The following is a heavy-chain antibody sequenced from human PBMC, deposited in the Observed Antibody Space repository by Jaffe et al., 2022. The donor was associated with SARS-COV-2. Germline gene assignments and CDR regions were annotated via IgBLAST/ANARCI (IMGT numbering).Heavy chain of an antibody. CDR2: INPSDGGT. CDR3: ARPGQITADGNWFFDL. V-gene: IGHV1-46*01. Sequence: QVQLVQSGAEVREPWASVKLSCKASGYTFRSYHLHWVRQAPGQGLEWLGLINPSDGGTRYSPRFQGRVTMTSDTSMNSVFVELNSLTSDDSAIYYCARPGQITADGNWFFDLWGRGSLVTVSS. CDR1: GYTFRSYH. J-gene: IGHJ2*01. D-gene: IGHD3-10*01.